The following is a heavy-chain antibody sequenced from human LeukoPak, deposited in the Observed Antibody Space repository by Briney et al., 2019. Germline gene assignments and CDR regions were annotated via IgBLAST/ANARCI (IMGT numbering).Heavy chain of an antibody. V-gene: IGHV4-59*03. CDR1: GGSINDYY. Sequence: KSSETLSLTCTVSGGSINDYYWNWLRQPPGKGLDWIGFIYYRGTTNNNPSLKSRVTTSIDTSKKQISLNLSSVTAADTAIYYCAGVFSGRRPFELWGQGILVTVSS. D-gene: IGHD3-10*01. CDR3: AGVFSGRRPFEL. J-gene: IGHJ4*02. CDR2: IYYRGTT.